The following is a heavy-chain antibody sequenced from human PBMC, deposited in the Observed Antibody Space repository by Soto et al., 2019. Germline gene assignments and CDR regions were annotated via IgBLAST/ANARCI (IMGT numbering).Heavy chain of an antibody. J-gene: IGHJ6*03. CDR3: AKDRGGSYQPLLSPRGYYYYMDV. Sequence: EVQLLESGGGLVQPGGSLRLSCAASGFTFSSYAMSWVRQAPGKGLEWVSTISGSGGSTYYADSVKGRFTISRDNSKNTLNLQMNSLRAEDTAVYYCAKDRGGSYQPLLSPRGYYYYMDVWGKGTTVTVSS. CDR1: GFTFSSYA. CDR2: ISGSGGST. V-gene: IGHV3-23*01. D-gene: IGHD2-2*01.